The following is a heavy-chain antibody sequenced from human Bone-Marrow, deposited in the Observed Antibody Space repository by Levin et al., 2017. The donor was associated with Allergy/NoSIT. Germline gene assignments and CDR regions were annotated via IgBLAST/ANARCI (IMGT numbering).Heavy chain of an antibody. Sequence: GGSLRLSCAASGFSFGDNAMHWVRQAPGKGPEWVSSISWNSGSRGYADSVRGRFTISRDNAQSSLSLQTNSLRPEDTALYYCVKGRSSSWYDDDFAVWGRGTMVTVSS. D-gene: IGHD6-13*01. J-gene: IGHJ3*01. CDR1: GFSFGDNA. CDR2: ISWNSGSR. V-gene: IGHV3-9*01. CDR3: VKGRSSSWYDDDFAV.